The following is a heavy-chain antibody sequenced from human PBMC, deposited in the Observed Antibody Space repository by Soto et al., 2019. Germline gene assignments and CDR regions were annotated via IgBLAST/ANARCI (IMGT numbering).Heavy chain of an antibody. CDR3: ARVKSSGYYPPDY. V-gene: IGHV3-21*01. Sequence: EVQLVESGGGLVKPGGSLRLSCAASGFTFSSYSMNWVRQAPGKGLEWVSSISSSSSYIYYADSVKGRFTISRDNAKNSLYLQMNSLRAEDTAVYYCARVKSSGYYPPDYWGQGTLVTVSS. J-gene: IGHJ4*02. CDR1: GFTFSSYS. CDR2: ISSSSSYI. D-gene: IGHD3-22*01.